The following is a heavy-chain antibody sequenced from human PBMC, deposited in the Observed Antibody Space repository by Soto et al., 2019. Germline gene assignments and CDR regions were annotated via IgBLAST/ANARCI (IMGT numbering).Heavy chain of an antibody. CDR3: ASGDLAYDSSGPGAFDI. CDR2: IYHSGST. D-gene: IGHD3-22*01. V-gene: IGHV4-30-2*01. J-gene: IGHJ3*02. Sequence: SETLSLTCAVSGGSISSGGYSWSWIRQPPGKSLEWIGYIYHSGSTYYNPSLKSRVTISVDRSKNQFSLKLSSVTAADTAVYYCASGDLAYDSSGPGAFDIWGQGTMVTVSS. CDR1: GGSISSGGYS.